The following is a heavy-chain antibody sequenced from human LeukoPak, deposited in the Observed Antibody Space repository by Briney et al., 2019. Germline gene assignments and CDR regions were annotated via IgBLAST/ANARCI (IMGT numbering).Heavy chain of an antibody. CDR1: GGSISSFY. CDR3: ARDEGRGAFEI. J-gene: IGHJ3*02. CDR2: IHYSGST. Sequence: SETLSLTCAVYGGSISSFYWSWIRQPPGKGLEWIGYIHYSGSTNYNTSLKSRVTISVDTSKNQFSLKLSSVTAADTAVYYCARDEGRGAFEIWGQGTMVTVSS. V-gene: IGHV4-59*01.